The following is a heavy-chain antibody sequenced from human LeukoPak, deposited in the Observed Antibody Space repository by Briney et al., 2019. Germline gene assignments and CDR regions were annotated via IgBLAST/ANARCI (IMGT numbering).Heavy chain of an antibody. Sequence: GGSLRLSCAASAFTFSSYAMSWVRQAPGKGLEWVSGGSGSGGSTYYADSVKGRFTISRDNSKNTLYLQLNSLRVEDTAEYYCAKTLRESSGREYFDLWGRGTLVTVSS. CDR3: AKTLRESSGREYFDL. J-gene: IGHJ2*01. D-gene: IGHD6-19*01. V-gene: IGHV3-23*01. CDR2: GSGSGGST. CDR1: AFTFSSYA.